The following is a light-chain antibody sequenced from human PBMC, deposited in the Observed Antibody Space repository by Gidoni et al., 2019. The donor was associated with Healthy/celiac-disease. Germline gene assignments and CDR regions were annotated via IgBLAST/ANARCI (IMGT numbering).Light chain of an antibody. J-gene: IGLJ1*01. CDR3: NSRDSSGNHYV. V-gene: IGLV3-19*01. CDR2: GKN. CDR1: SLRSSY. Sequence: SSELTQDPAVSVALGKTVRITCQGDSLRSSYASWYQQKPGQAPVLVIYGKNNRPSGIPDRFSGSSSGNTASLTITGAQAEDEADYYCNSRDSSGNHYVFGTGTKVTVL.